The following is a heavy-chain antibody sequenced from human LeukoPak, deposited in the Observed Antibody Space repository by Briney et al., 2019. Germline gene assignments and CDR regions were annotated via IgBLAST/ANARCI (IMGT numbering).Heavy chain of an antibody. CDR3: ARVSDGGASGSFLFDY. CDR2: IIPIFGTA. D-gene: IGHD6-19*01. Sequence: SVKVSRKASGGTFSSYAISWVRQAPGQGLEWMGGIIPIFGTANYAQKFQGRVTITADESTSTAYMELSSLRSEDTAVYYCARVSDGGASGSFLFDYWGQGTLVTVSS. J-gene: IGHJ4*02. CDR1: GGTFSSYA. V-gene: IGHV1-69*13.